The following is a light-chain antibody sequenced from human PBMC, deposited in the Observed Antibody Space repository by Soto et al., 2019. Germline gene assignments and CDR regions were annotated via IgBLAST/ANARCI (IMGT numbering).Light chain of an antibody. J-gene: IGLJ1*01. CDR2: EVN. Sequence: ALTQPASLSGSPGQSITISCTGTSSDIGAYDYVSWFQQHPGKAPKLMISEVNNRPSGVSNRFSGSKSGNTAYLTISGLQVEDEAEYYCSSYTDSSNYVFGTGTKVTVL. V-gene: IGLV2-14*01. CDR1: SSDIGAYDY. CDR3: SSYTDSSNYV.